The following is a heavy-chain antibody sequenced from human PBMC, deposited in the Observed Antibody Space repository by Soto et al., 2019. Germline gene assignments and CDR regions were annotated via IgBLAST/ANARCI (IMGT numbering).Heavy chain of an antibody. J-gene: IGHJ6*02. CDR1: GYTLTELS. CDR3: ATTRADSFYSMVVAAHYYYYGMDV. D-gene: IGHD5-12*01. Sequence: GASVKVSCKVSGYTLTELSMHWVRQAPGKGLEWMGGFDPEDGETIYAQKFQGRVTMTEDTSTDTAYMELSSLRSEDTAVYYCATTRADSFYSMVVAAHYYYYGMDVWGQGTTVTVSS. V-gene: IGHV1-24*01. CDR2: FDPEDGET.